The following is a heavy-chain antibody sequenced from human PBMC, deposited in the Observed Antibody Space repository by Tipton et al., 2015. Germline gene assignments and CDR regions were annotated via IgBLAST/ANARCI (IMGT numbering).Heavy chain of an antibody. V-gene: IGHV4-39*01. J-gene: IGHJ4*02. D-gene: IGHD3-10*01. CDR3: ARHKDSGTYPLDY. Sequence: TLSLTCTVSGGSISSSDYYWVWLRQPPGKGLEWIGSISHSGNTYYNPSLKSRVTMSRDTSKNQFSLKLTSVTAADTAVYYCARHKDSGTYPLDYWGQGTLVTVSS. CDR2: ISHSGNT. CDR1: GGSISSSDYY.